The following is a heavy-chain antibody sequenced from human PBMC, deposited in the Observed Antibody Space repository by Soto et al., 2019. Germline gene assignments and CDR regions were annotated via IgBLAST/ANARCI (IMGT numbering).Heavy chain of an antibody. Sequence: SETLSLTCVVSGGSLSSYYWSWIRQPPGKGLEWIGYIYYSGSTNYNPSLKSRVTISVDTSKNQFSLRLSSVTAADTAVYYCASAIRFLEWAYFDYWGQGTLVTVSS. CDR1: GGSLSSYY. J-gene: IGHJ4*02. D-gene: IGHD3-3*01. CDR2: IYYSGST. CDR3: ASAIRFLEWAYFDY. V-gene: IGHV4-59*08.